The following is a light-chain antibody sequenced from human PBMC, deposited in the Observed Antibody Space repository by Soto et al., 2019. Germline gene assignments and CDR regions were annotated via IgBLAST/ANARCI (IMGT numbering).Light chain of an antibody. Sequence: SYELTQPPSVSVAPGQTARLTCGGDNGGSKGVHWLQQRPGQAPVLVVYDDGGRPSGILERFAGSNSGNTATLTIISVEAGDEADYYCQVWDSTRDHVIFGGGTKLTVL. CDR2: DDG. J-gene: IGLJ2*01. CDR3: QVWDSTRDHVI. CDR1: NGGSKG. V-gene: IGLV3-21*02.